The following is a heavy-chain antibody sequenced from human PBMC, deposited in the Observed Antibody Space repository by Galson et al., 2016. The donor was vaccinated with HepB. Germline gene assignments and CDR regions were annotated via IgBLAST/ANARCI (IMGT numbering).Heavy chain of an antibody. CDR2: INRDGSER. CDR1: GFTFSSYW. CDR3: ARSKGIAAAGGTFDY. D-gene: IGHD6-13*01. Sequence: SLRLSCAASGFTFSSYWMSWVRQAPGKGLEWVANINRDGSERNYVDSVKSRFTISRDNAKNLLSLQMNSLRAEDTAVYYCARSKGIAAAGGTFDYWGQGTLVTVSS. V-gene: IGHV3-7*01. J-gene: IGHJ4*02.